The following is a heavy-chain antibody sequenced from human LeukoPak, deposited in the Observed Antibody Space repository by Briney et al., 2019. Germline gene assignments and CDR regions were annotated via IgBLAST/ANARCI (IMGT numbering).Heavy chain of an antibody. CDR3: ARHIYNDYGDHKGQDF. J-gene: IGHJ4*02. D-gene: IGHD4-17*01. V-gene: IGHV4-39*01. CDR2: IYHSGKT. Sequence: SETLSLTCSVSGGSISNSGYYWGWIRQPPGKTLEWIGSIYHSGKTHFNSSLTSRVTISLDTSKNQFFLQLTSVTAADTAVYYCARHIYNDYGDHKGQDFWGQGARVTVSS. CDR1: GGSISNSGYY.